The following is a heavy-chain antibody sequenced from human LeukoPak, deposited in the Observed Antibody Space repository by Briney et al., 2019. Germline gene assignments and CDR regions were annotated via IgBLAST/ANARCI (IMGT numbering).Heavy chain of an antibody. V-gene: IGHV1-2*02. CDR1: GYTFTSYG. CDR3: ARDRYSGYDYVDY. CDR2: INPNSGGT. Sequence: ASVKVSCKASGYTFTSYGISWVRQAPGQGLEWMGWINPNSGGTNYAQKFQGRVTMTRDTSISTAYMELSRLRSDDTAVYYCARDRYSGYDYVDYWGQGTLVTVSS. D-gene: IGHD5-12*01. J-gene: IGHJ4*02.